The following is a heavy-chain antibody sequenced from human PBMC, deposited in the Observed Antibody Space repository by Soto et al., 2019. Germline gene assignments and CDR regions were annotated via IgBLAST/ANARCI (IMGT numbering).Heavy chain of an antibody. D-gene: IGHD3-22*01. V-gene: IGHV4-59*01. Sequence: SETLSLTCTVSGVSISSYYWSWIRQPPGKGLEWIGYIYNSGTTDYNPSLKSRVTISVDTSKNQFSLKVNSVTAADTAVYYCARAPRLYYFDYWGQGTLVTVSS. CDR1: GVSISSYY. CDR3: ARAPRLYYFDY. J-gene: IGHJ4*02. CDR2: IYNSGTT.